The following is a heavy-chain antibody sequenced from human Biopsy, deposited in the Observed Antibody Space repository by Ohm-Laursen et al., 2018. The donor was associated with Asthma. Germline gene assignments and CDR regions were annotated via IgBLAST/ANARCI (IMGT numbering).Heavy chain of an antibody. D-gene: IGHD3-9*01. J-gene: IGHJ5*02. CDR2: IYWDVYN. CDR1: GFSLRTPGVG. Sequence: TQTLPLTCSFSGFSLRTPGVGVGCIRQSPGKALEWLSLIYWDVYNLFRPSFQRRLTITKDPSKNQVVLTMTKMDPVDSGTYYCALSQDSGFDDHSPSWFDPWGQGTLVTVSS. CDR3: ALSQDSGFDDHSPSWFDP. V-gene: IGHV2-5*02.